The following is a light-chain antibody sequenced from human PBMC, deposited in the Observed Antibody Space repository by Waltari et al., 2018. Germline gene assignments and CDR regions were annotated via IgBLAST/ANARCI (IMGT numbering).Light chain of an antibody. CDR3: QQYEGLPRT. V-gene: IGKV1-33*01. J-gene: IGKJ2*02. CDR2: AAS. CDR1: QHIYNY. Sequence: DIQMTQSPSSLSASVGDRVTITCQASQHIYNYLNWYQQKPGKAPKLLIYAASNLQTGVPSRVSGGGSGTDFTYVISNLQPEDIATYYCQQYEGLPRTFGQGTKLEMK.